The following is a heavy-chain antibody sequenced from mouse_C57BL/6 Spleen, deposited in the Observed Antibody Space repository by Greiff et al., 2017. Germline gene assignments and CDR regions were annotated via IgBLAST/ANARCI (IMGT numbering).Heavy chain of an antibody. CDR1: GYTFTSYG. D-gene: IGHD1-1*01. V-gene: IGHV1-81*01. Sequence: QVQLQQPGAELARPGASVKLSCKASGYTFTSYGISWVKQRTGQGLEWIGEIYPTSGNTYYNEKFKGKATLTVDKSSSTAYMELRSLTSEDSAVYFSARGSSYGDVWGTGTTVTVSS. CDR2: IYPTSGNT. J-gene: IGHJ1*03. CDR3: ARGSSYGDV.